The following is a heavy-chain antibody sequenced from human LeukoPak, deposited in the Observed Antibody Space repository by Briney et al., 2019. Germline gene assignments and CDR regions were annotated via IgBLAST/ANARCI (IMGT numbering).Heavy chain of an antibody. J-gene: IGHJ3*02. V-gene: IGHV4-39*01. Sequence: SETLSLTCTVSGGSISSRPYCWGWIRQPPGKGLEWLGNFYYSGSTNYNPSLMSRVAISVDTSKNQFSLKLTSVTAADTAVYYCARTVVPAARGAFDIWGQGTMVTVSS. D-gene: IGHD2-2*01. CDR2: FYYSGST. CDR1: GGSISSRPYC. CDR3: ARTVVPAARGAFDI.